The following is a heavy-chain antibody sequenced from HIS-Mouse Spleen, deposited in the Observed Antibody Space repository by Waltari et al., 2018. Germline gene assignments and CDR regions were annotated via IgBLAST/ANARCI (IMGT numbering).Heavy chain of an antibody. V-gene: IGHV4-39*07. CDR3: AREIPYSSSWYDWYFDL. CDR2: IYYSGST. J-gene: IGHJ2*01. Sequence: QLQLQESGPGLVKPSETLSPTCTVSGGSIRSSSYYWGWCRQPPGKGLEWIGSIYYSGSTYYNPSLKSRVTISVDTSKNQFSLKLSSVTAADTAVYYCAREIPYSSSWYDWYFDLWGRGTLVTVSS. D-gene: IGHD6-13*01. CDR1: GGSIRSSSYY.